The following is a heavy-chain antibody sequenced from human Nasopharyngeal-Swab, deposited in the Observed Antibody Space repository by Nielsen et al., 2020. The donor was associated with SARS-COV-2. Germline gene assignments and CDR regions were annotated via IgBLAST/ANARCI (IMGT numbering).Heavy chain of an antibody. CDR3: ARDAKFYYYYYGMDV. Sequence: WIRQPPGKGLEWIGEINHSGSTNYNPSLKSRVTISVDKSKNQFSLKLSSVTAADTAVYYCARDAKFYYYYYGMDVWGQGTTVTVSS. D-gene: IGHD4/OR15-4a*01. V-gene: IGHV4-34*01. J-gene: IGHJ6*02. CDR2: INHSGST.